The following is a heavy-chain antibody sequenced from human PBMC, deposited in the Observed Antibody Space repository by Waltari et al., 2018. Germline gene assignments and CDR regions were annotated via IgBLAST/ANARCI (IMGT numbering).Heavy chain of an antibody. J-gene: IGHJ4*02. CDR3: ARENRGRSYSHFDY. Sequence: QVQLQASGPGLVKPSETLSLTCTVSGGSISNYFWSWIRQPAGKGLEWIGRIYTSENTNYNPSLKSRVTMSVDTSKNQFSLKLNSVTAADTAVYYCARENRGRSYSHFDYWGQGTLVTVSS. V-gene: IGHV4-4*07. CDR2: IYTSENT. D-gene: IGHD1-26*01. CDR1: GGSISNYF.